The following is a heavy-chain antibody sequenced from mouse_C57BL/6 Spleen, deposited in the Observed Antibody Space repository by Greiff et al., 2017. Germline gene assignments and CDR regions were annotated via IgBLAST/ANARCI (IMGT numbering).Heavy chain of an antibody. CDR3: ARDDSCYPFAY. V-gene: IGHV3-6*01. Sequence: ESGPGLVKPSQSLCLTCSVTGYSITSGYYWNWIRQFPGNKLEWMGYISYDGSNNYNPSLKNRISITRDTSKNQFFLKLTSVTTEDTAPXCCARDDSCYPFAYWGQGTLVTVSA. D-gene: IGHD1-1*01. J-gene: IGHJ3*01. CDR1: GYSITSGYY. CDR2: ISYDGSN.